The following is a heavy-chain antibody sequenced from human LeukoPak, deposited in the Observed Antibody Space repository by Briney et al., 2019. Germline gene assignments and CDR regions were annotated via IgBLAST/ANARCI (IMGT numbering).Heavy chain of an antibody. CDR1: GGSISPYY. J-gene: IGHJ4*02. CDR2: IYYSGST. Sequence: SETLSLTCTVSGGSISPYYWSWIRQPPGKGLEWIGYIYYSGSTNYNPSLKSRVTISVDTSKNQFSLKLTSVTAADTAVYYCAREGVRGVISYWGQGTLVTVSS. CDR3: AREGVRGVISY. D-gene: IGHD3-10*01. V-gene: IGHV4-59*01.